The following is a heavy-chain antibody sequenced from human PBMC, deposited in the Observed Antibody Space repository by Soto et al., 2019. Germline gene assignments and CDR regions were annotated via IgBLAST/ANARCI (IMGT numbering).Heavy chain of an antibody. J-gene: IGHJ3*02. D-gene: IGHD3-22*01. CDR3: ARDLAGYYDSRPFDI. V-gene: IGHV1-2*02. Sequence: YAQKFQGRVTMTRDTSISTAYMELSRLRSDDTAVYYCARDLAGYYDSRPFDIWGQGTMVTVSS.